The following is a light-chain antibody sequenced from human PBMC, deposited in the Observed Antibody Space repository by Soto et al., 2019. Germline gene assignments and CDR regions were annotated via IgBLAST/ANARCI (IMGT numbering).Light chain of an antibody. CDR3: HQRSNWPLT. J-gene: IGKJ4*01. CDR2: DAS. Sequence: EIVLTQSPATLSVSPGERATLSCRASQSVSSYLAWYQQKPGQAPRLLIYDASNRATGIPAGFRGSGSGTDFTLSISSLVPEDFAVYYCHQRSNWPLTFGGGTKVEIK. CDR1: QSVSSY. V-gene: IGKV3-11*01.